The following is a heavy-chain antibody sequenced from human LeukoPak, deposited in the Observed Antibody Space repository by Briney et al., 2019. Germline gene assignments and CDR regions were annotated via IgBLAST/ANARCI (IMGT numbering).Heavy chain of an antibody. CDR1: GFTVSSNY. J-gene: IGHJ3*02. CDR3: AREWRTVDAFDI. V-gene: IGHV3-53*01. Sequence: GGSLRLSCAASGFTVSSNYMSWVRQAPGKGLEWVSVIYSGGSTYYADSVKGRFTISRDNSKNTLYLQMNSLRAEDTAVYYCAREWRTVDAFDIWGQATMVTVSS. CDR2: IYSGGST. D-gene: IGHD3-3*01.